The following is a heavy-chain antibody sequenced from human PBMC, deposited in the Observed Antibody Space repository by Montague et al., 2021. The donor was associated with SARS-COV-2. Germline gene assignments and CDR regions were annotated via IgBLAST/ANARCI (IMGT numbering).Heavy chain of an antibody. Sequence: SETLSLTCTVSGGSISSSSYYWGWIRQPPGKGLEWIGSIYYSGSTYCNPSLKSRVTISVDTSKDQFSLKLSSVTAADTAVYYCAREAYYYDSSGYYGGGYYCYYGMDVWGQGTTVTVSS. V-gene: IGHV4-39*02. CDR3: AREAYYYDSSGYYGGGYYCYYGMDV. CDR2: IYYSGST. CDR1: GGSISSSSYY. J-gene: IGHJ6*02. D-gene: IGHD3-22*01.